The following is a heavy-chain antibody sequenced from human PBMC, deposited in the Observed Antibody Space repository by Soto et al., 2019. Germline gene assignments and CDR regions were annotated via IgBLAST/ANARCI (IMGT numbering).Heavy chain of an antibody. Sequence: QVQLVQSGAEVKKPGASVRVSCKASGYTFTNYDISWVRQATGQGLEWMGWMNPNSGNTGYAQKFQGRVTLTRDTSINTAYMELSSLTSEDTAVYYCARGTSPYCISDSCSSSLYFQNWGQGTLVTVFS. D-gene: IGHD2-2*01. V-gene: IGHV1-8*02. CDR2: MNPNSGNT. CDR1: GYTFTNYD. CDR3: ARGTSPYCISDSCSSSLYFQN. J-gene: IGHJ1*01.